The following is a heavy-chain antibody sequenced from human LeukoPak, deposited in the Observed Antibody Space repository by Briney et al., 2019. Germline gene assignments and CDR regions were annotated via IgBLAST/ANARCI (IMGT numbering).Heavy chain of an antibody. V-gene: IGHV4-59*08. J-gene: IGHJ4*02. CDR2: IYYSGST. Sequence: SETLSLTCTVSGGSLSSYYWSWIRQPPGKGLEWIGYIYYSGSTNYNPSLKSRVTISVDTSKNQFSLKLSSVTAADTAVYYCARQVGATEHDYWGQGTLVTVSS. D-gene: IGHD1-26*01. CDR1: GGSLSSYY. CDR3: ARQVGATEHDY.